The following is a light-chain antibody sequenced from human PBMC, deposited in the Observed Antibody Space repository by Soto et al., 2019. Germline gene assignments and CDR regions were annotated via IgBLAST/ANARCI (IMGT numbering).Light chain of an antibody. CDR1: QSVRSNF. CDR2: DAY. V-gene: IGKV3-20*01. CDR3: QQYAGSPRT. Sequence: EIVLTQSPGTLSLSPGDTATLSCRASQSVRSNFLAWYQHKPGQAPRLLIHDAYSRATGIPDRFSGSGSDRDFTLTISRLEHEDFAVYYCQQYAGSPRTFGQGTKLEIK. J-gene: IGKJ2*01.